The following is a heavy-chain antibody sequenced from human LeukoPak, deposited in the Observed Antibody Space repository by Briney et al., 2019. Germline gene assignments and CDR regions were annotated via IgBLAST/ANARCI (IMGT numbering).Heavy chain of an antibody. CDR3: ARHVNWQQGYYFDY. J-gene: IGHJ4*02. D-gene: IGHD6-13*01. CDR1: GGSFRNYY. Sequence: SETLSLTCAVYGGSFRNYYWSWIRQSPRKGLEWIGEINHSGSTNYNSSLKSRVTISVDTPKNQFSLKLSSVTAADTAVYYCARHVNWQQGYYFDYWGQGTLVTVSS. CDR2: INHSGST. V-gene: IGHV4-34*01.